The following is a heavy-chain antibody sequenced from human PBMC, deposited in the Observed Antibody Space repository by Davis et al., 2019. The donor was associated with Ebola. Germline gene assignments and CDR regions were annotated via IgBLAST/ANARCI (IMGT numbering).Heavy chain of an antibody. Sequence: GGSLRLSCAASGFTFSSYAMHWVRQAPGKGLEWVAVISYDGSNKYYADSVKGRFTISRDNAKNSLYLQMNSLRAEDTAVYYCARDVAANDRGLLWFREYSMDVWGQGTTVTVSS. D-gene: IGHD3-10*01. J-gene: IGHJ6*03. CDR2: ISYDGSNK. V-gene: IGHV3-30-3*01. CDR3: ARDVAANDRGLLWFREYSMDV. CDR1: GFTFSSYA.